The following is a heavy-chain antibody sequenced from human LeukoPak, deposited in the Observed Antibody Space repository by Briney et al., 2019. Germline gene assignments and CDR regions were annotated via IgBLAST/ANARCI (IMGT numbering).Heavy chain of an antibody. CDR2: MYSVGST. CDR3: ARDLSGYSYGFGSDL. V-gene: IGHV3-66*01. J-gene: IGHJ4*02. D-gene: IGHD5-18*01. Sequence: PGGSLRLSCAASGFTISANFMSWVRQAPGKGLEWVSIMYSVGSTFYADSVKGRFTISRDPSKNSLDLQMDSLRVDDTAVYYCARDLSGYSYGFGSDLWGQGTLVTVSS. CDR1: GFTISANF.